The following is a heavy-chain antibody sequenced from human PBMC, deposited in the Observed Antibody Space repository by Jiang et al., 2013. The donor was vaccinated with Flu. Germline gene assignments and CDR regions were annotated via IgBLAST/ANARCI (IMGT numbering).Heavy chain of an antibody. D-gene: IGHD4-17*01. CDR3: ARDKPTSGDYPGRWFDP. CDR2: IYYSGST. V-gene: IGHV4-59*12. Sequence: LEWIGYIYYSGSTNYNPSLKSRVTISVDTSKNQFSLKLSSVTAADTAVYYCARDKPTSGDYPGRWFDPWGQGTLVTVSS. J-gene: IGHJ5*02.